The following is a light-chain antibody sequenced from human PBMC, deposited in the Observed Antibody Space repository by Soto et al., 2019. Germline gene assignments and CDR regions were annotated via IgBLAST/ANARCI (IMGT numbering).Light chain of an antibody. V-gene: IGKV3-11*01. Sequence: EIVLTQSPATLSLSPGERATLSCRASQSVSSDLAWYQQKPGQAPRLLIYDASNRATGIPARFSGSGSGTDFTLTISSLEPEDFAVYYCQQRSNWPVTFGPGTKVEIK. CDR1: QSVSSD. CDR3: QQRSNWPVT. CDR2: DAS. J-gene: IGKJ1*01.